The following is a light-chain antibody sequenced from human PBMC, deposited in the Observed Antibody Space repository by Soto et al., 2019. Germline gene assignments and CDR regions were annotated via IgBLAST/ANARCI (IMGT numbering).Light chain of an antibody. J-gene: IGKJ1*01. V-gene: IGKV3-20*01. Sequence: EIVLTQSPCTLSLSPGETVTLSCRASQSIRNAYLAWYQQKPGQAPRLLIYGASSRATGFPDRFSGSGSGTDFTLTISRLEPEDFAVYYCQLYDSSSWTFGQGTKVDIK. CDR2: GAS. CDR1: QSIRNAY. CDR3: QLYDSSSWT.